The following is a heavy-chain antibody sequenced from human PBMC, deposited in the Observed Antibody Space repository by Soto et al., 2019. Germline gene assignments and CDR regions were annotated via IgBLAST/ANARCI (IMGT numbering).Heavy chain of an antibody. CDR2: IYDSGNT. CDR1: GGSISGGAYF. CDR3: ARGGLVVPTAISRFDY. V-gene: IGHV4-31*03. Sequence: PSETLSLTCSVSGGSISGGAYFWSWIRQHPGKALEWIGYIYDSGNTYYNPSLKSRVVISMDTSKSQFSLNLTSVTAADTAVYFCARGGLVVPTAISRFDYWGQGTLVTSPQ. D-gene: IGHD2-2*01. J-gene: IGHJ4*02.